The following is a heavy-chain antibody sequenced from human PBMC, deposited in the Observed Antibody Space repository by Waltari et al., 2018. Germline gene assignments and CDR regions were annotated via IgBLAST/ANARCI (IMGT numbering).Heavy chain of an antibody. D-gene: IGHD2-15*01. Sequence: EVQLLESGGGLVQPGGSLRLSCAASGFTFSSYAMSWVRQAPGKGLEWVSAIRGSGGSTYYADSVKGRFTISRDNSKNTLYLQMNSLRAEDTAVYYCAKGEMRYCSGGSCPYWGQGTLVTVSS. CDR2: IRGSGGST. CDR1: GFTFSSYA. V-gene: IGHV3-23*01. J-gene: IGHJ4*02. CDR3: AKGEMRYCSGGSCPY.